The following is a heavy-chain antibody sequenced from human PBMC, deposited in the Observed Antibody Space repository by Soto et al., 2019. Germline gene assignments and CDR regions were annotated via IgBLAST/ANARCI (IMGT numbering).Heavy chain of an antibody. CDR3: ASLTDYGGTSDY. J-gene: IGHJ4*02. D-gene: IGHD4-17*01. Sequence: SVKVSCKASVGTFSSYAISWVRQAPGQGLEWMGGIIPIFGTANYAQKFQGRVTITADESTSTAYMELSSLRSEDTAVYYCASLTDYGGTSDYWGQGTLVTVSS. CDR2: IIPIFGTA. CDR1: VGTFSSYA. V-gene: IGHV1-69*13.